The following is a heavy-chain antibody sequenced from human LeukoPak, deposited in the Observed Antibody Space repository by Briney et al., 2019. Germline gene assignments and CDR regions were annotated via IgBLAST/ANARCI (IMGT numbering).Heavy chain of an antibody. D-gene: IGHD3-10*01. Sequence: GGSLRLSCAASAITFSTYEMNWVRQAPGKGLERVSYITGSGDTINYADSVKGRFTISRDNAANSLYLQMNSLRAEDTAVYYCAMEYYYGSGKDYMDVWGKGTMVTVSS. CDR1: AITFSTYE. CDR2: ITGSGDTI. CDR3: AMEYYYGSGKDYMDV. J-gene: IGHJ6*03. V-gene: IGHV3-48*03.